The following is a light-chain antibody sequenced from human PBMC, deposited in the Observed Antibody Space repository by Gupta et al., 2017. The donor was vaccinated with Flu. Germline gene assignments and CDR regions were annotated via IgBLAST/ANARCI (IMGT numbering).Light chain of an antibody. V-gene: IGLV2-11*01. CDR3: CSYAGSHNHYV. Sequence: VTIYCTGTGSDVGGYNYVSWYQQHAGKAPKLMIYDVSRRLTGVPDSFYGSKYGNTTSLTIAGLQAEDEADYYCCSYAGSHNHYVFGMGTKFTVL. CDR2: DVS. J-gene: IGLJ1*01. CDR1: GSDVGGYNY.